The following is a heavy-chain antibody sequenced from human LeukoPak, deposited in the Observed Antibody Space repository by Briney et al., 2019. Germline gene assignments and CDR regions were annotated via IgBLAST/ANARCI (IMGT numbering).Heavy chain of an antibody. J-gene: IGHJ3*02. CDR3: AKRRGNHYDSSGYDAFDI. D-gene: IGHD3-22*01. Sequence: SGGSLRLSCAASGFTFSSYSMNWVRQAPGKGLEWVSSISSSSSYIYYADSVKGRFTISRDNAKNSLYLQMDSLRAEDTAVYYCAKRRGNHYDSSGYDAFDIWGQGTMVTVSS. V-gene: IGHV3-21*01. CDR2: ISSSSSYI. CDR1: GFTFSSYS.